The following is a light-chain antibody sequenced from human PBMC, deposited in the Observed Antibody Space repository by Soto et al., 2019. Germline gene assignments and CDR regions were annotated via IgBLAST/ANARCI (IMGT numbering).Light chain of an antibody. Sequence: EIVMTQTPATLSVSPGASATLSCRASQSVSTNLAWYQQKPGHVPRVLMYGASTRATEIPARFSGSGSGTEFTLSIDSLQSEDFAVYYWQPYNTWPLTFGGGTKVDIK. J-gene: IGKJ4*01. CDR2: GAS. CDR3: QPYNTWPLT. CDR1: QSVSTN. V-gene: IGKV3-15*01.